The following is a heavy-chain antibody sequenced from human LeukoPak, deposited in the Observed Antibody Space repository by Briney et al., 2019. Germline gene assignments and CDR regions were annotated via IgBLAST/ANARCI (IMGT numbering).Heavy chain of an antibody. D-gene: IGHD2-15*01. J-gene: IGHJ3*02. CDR3: ARTLGYCSGGSCYQYAFDI. V-gene: IGHV4-59*01. CDR2: IYYSGST. Sequence: SETLSPTCTASGGSISPYYWSWIRQPPGKGLEWIGYIYYSGSTNYIPSLKSRVTISVDTSKNQFSLKLSSVTAADTAVYYCARTLGYCSGGSCYQYAFDIWGLGTMVTVSA. CDR1: GGSISPYY.